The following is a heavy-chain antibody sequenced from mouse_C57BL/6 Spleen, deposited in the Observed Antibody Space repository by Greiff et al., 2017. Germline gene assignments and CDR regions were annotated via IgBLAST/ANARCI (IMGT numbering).Heavy chain of an antibody. J-gene: IGHJ4*01. CDR2: ISSGGSYT. CDR1: GFTFSSYG. CDR3: AREKGNAMDY. Sequence: EVKLVESGGDLVKPGGSLKLSCAASGFTFSSYGMSWVRQTPDKRLEWVATISSGGSYTYYPASVKGRFTISSDNAKNTLYRQMSRLKSEDTAMYYCAREKGNAMDYWGQGTSVTVSS. V-gene: IGHV5-6*02.